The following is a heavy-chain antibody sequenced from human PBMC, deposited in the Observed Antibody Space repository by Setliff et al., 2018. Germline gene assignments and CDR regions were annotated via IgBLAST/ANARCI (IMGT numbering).Heavy chain of an antibody. V-gene: IGHV4-39*07. D-gene: IGHD5-18*01. CDR3: ARDKYTYGYFDWFDP. CDR1: GGSVSSSSYY. Sequence: SETLSLTCTVSGGSVSSSSYYWGWIRQPPGKGLEWIGSIYYSGSTYYIPSLKSRVTISVDTSQNQFSLKLSSVTAADTAVYYCARDKYTYGYFDWFDPWGQGTLVTVSS. J-gene: IGHJ5*02. CDR2: IYYSGST.